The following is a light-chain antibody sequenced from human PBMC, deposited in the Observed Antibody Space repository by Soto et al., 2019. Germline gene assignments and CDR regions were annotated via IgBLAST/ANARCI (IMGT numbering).Light chain of an antibody. CDR2: EDN. V-gene: IGLV6-57*02. CDR1: GGSIATNY. J-gene: IGLJ2*01. Sequence: NFMLTQPHSVSEYPGKTVNISCIGSGGSIATNYMQWYQQRPCSAPITVIYEDNQRPSGVPDRFSGSIDSSSNSASLTISGLKTEDEADYYCQSYDANYVVFGGGTKLTVL. CDR3: QSYDANYVV.